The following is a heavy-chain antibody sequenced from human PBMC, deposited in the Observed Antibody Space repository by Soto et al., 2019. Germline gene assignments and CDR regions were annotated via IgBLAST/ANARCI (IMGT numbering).Heavy chain of an antibody. V-gene: IGHV4-59*01. CDR2: VYYTGST. CDR1: GGSIGGSY. CDR3: ARSVAVPGAHIDY. D-gene: IGHD6-19*01. Sequence: LRETLSLTCSVSGGSIGGSYWSWIRQSPGKGLEWLGYVYYTGSTNYSPSLRSRVSISVDTSKNEFSLRLSSVTAADTAVYFCARSVAVPGAHIDYWGQGTQVTVSS. J-gene: IGHJ4*02.